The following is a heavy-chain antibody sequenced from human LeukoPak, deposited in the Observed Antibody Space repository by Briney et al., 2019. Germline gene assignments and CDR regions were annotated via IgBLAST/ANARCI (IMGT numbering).Heavy chain of an antibody. Sequence: GRSLRLSCAASGFTFSSYAMHWVRQAPGKGLEWVAVISYDGSNKYYADSVKGRFTISRDNSKNTLYLQMNSLRAEDTAVYYCARDSGRVPNWFDPWGQGTLVTVSS. D-gene: IGHD3-10*01. J-gene: IGHJ5*02. CDR1: GFTFSSYA. CDR2: ISYDGSNK. CDR3: ARDSGRVPNWFDP. V-gene: IGHV3-30*04.